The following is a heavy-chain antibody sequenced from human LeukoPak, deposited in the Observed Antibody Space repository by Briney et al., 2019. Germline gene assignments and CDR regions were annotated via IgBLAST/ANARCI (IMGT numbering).Heavy chain of an antibody. CDR2: IHSTGST. Sequence: SETLSLTCTVSGGSITGYYWTWIRQPPGKGLEWIGFIHSTGSTDYYPSLKGRVTISVDKSKNQFSLRLNSVTAADTAVYYCARLNSPTYHIDYWGQGTLVTVSS. V-gene: IGHV4-59*08. D-gene: IGHD2/OR15-2a*01. CDR3: ARLNSPTYHIDY. J-gene: IGHJ4*02. CDR1: GGSITGYY.